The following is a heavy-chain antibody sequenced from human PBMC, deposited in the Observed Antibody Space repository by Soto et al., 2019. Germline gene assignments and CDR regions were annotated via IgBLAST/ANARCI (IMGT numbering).Heavy chain of an antibody. V-gene: IGHV1-3*01. CDR3: ALNFWSGYYSGPFDY. CDR1: GYTFTSYA. J-gene: IGHJ4*02. D-gene: IGHD3-3*01. Sequence: ASVKVSCKASGYTFTSYAMHWVRQAPGQRLEWMGWINAGNGNTKYSQKFQGRVTITRDTSASTAYMEPSSLRSEDTAVYYCALNFWSGYYSGPFDYWGQGTLVTVSS. CDR2: INAGNGNT.